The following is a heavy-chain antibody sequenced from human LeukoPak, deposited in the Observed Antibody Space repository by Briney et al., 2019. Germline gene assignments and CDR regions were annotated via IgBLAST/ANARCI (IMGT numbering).Heavy chain of an antibody. V-gene: IGHV3-30*02. Sequence: GGSLRLSCAASGFTFSSYGMHWVRQAPGKGLEWVAFIRYDGSNKYYADSVKGRFTISRDNSKNTLYLQMNSLRAEDTAVYCCAKDGGSRIYYYYYGMDVWGQGTTVTVSS. J-gene: IGHJ6*02. CDR2: IRYDGSNK. D-gene: IGHD2-2*01. CDR3: AKDGGSRIYYYYYGMDV. CDR1: GFTFSSYG.